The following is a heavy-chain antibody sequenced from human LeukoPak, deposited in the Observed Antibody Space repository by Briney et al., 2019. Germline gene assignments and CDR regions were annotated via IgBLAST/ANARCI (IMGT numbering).Heavy chain of an antibody. V-gene: IGHV3-30*02. D-gene: IGHD3-10*01. J-gene: IGHJ4*02. CDR2: IRSDGSDK. Sequence: GGSLRLSCAASGFTFSSYGIHWVRQAPGKGLEWVAFIRSDGSDKYYADSVKGRFTISRDNSKNTLYLQMNSLRPEDTSVYYCARVRSYYGSRSPFAYWGQGSLVTVSS. CDR1: GFTFSSYG. CDR3: ARVRSYYGSRSPFAY.